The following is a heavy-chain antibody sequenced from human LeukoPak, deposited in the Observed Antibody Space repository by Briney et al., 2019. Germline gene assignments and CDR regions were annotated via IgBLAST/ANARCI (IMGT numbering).Heavy chain of an antibody. J-gene: IGHJ6*03. CDR3: ASSRATVTENYYYYYYMDV. CDR2: ISAYNGHT. CDR1: GYTFNSYG. V-gene: IGHV1-18*01. Sequence: ASVKVSCKASGYTFNSYGISWVRQAPGQGLEWMGWISAYNGHTNYAQKFQGRVTMTRDTSISTAYMELSRLRSDDTAVYYCASSRATVTENYYYYYYMDVWGKGTTVTISS. D-gene: IGHD4-17*01.